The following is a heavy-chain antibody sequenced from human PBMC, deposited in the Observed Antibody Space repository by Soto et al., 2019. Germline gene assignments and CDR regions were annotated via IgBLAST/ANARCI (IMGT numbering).Heavy chain of an antibody. D-gene: IGHD3-10*01. V-gene: IGHV4-31*03. CDR1: VGSISSGAYY. CDR3: ARYGSGSYYPTTFDY. Sequence: QVQLQESGPGLVKPSQTLSLTCTVSVGSISSGAYYWSWIRQHPGKGLECIGYIYYSGSTYYNPSLKSRVTISVDTSEHQFSLKLSSVTAADTAGYYCARYGSGSYYPTTFDYWGQGNLVTVSS. J-gene: IGHJ4*02. CDR2: IYYSGST.